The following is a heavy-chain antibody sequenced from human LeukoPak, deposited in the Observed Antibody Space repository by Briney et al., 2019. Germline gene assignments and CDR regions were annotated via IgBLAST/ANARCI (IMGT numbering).Heavy chain of an antibody. V-gene: IGHV1-2*02. CDR3: ARRADRGMNGNRPWFDP. Sequence: ASVKVSCKPSGFTLTDYFMHWERQAPGQGLEWMGYINPNSGGTKYAQNFQGRVTMTRDTSINTHYMELSGLTSDDTAVYYCARRADRGMNGNRPWFDPWGQGTLVTVSS. J-gene: IGHJ5*02. D-gene: IGHD3-16*01. CDR2: INPNSGGT. CDR1: GFTLTDYF.